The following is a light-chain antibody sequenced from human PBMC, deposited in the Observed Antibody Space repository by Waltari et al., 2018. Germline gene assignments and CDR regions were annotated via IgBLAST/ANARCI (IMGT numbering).Light chain of an antibody. CDR3: QTGGHGTWV. Sequence: QLVLTQSPSASASLGASVKLTCTLDSGHSTNIIAWHQQQPEKGPRYLMKVNSDGSHSKGDGIPDRFSGSISSSGAERYLTISSVQSEDEADYYCQTGGHGTWVFGGGTKLTVL. J-gene: IGLJ3*02. V-gene: IGLV4-69*01. CDR1: SGHSTNI. CDR2: VNSDGSH.